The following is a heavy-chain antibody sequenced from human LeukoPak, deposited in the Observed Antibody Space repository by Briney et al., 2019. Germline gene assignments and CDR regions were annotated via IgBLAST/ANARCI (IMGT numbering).Heavy chain of an antibody. J-gene: IGHJ4*02. CDR1: GGSFSGYY. D-gene: IGHD3-22*01. CDR2: INHSGST. Sequence: TSETLSLTCAVYGGSFSGYYWSWIRQPPGKGLEWIGEINHSGSTNYNPSLKSRVTISVDTSKNQFSLKLSSVTAADTAVYYCARGPLYYYDGSDYSFGYLFDYWGQGTLVTVSS. V-gene: IGHV4-34*01. CDR3: ARGPLYYYDGSDYSFGYLFDY.